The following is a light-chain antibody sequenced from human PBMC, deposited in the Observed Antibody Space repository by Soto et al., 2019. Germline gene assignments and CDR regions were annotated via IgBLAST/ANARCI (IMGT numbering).Light chain of an antibody. J-gene: IGKJ2*01. V-gene: IGKV3-20*01. CDR1: QSVSSSY. CDR3: QQYGSSQYT. Sequence: EIVLTQSPGTLSLSPGERATLSCRASQSVSSSYLAWYQQKPGQAPRLLIYGASSRATGIPDRFCGSGSGTDFTLTISRLEPADFAVYYCQQYGSSQYTFGQGTKLEIK. CDR2: GAS.